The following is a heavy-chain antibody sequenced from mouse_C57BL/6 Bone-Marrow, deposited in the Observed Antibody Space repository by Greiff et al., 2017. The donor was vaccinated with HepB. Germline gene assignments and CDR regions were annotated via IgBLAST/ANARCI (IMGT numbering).Heavy chain of an antibody. CDR2: IYPGGGYT. CDR1: GYTFTNYW. D-gene: IGHD1-1*02. V-gene: IGHV1-63*01. CDR3: AREPCGYAMDY. Sequence: QESGAELVRPGTSVKMSCKASGYTFTNYWIGWAKQRPGHGLEWIGDIYPGGGYTNYNEKFKVKATLTADKSSSTAYMQFSSLTSEDSAIYYCAREPCGYAMDYWGQGTSVTVSS. J-gene: IGHJ4*01.